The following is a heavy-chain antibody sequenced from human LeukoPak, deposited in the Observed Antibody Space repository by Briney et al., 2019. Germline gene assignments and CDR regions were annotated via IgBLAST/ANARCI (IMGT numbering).Heavy chain of an antibody. J-gene: IGHJ4*02. D-gene: IGHD5/OR15-5a*01. V-gene: IGHV3-74*03. CDR3: AKGGLRVTDY. CDR2: VNNDGSST. CDR1: GFIFSNYW. Sequence: GGSLRLSCAASGFIFSNYWMHWVRQAPGKGLVWVSRVNNDGSSTTYADSVKGRFAISRDNAKNTLYLQMNSLRAEDTAVYYCAKGGLRVTDYWGQGTLVTVSS.